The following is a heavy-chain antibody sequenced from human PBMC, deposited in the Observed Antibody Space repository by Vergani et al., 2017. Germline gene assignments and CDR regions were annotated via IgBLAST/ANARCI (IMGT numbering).Heavy chain of an antibody. V-gene: IGHV4-30-4*08. CDR1: GGSISSGDYY. Sequence: QVQLQESGPGLVKPSQTLSLTCTVSGGSISSGDYYWSWIRQPPGKGLEWIGYIYYIGSTYYNPSLKSRVTISVDTSKKQFSLKLSSVTAADTAVYYCSRVGVVRGVSYYYYYYGMDVWGQGTTVTVSS. D-gene: IGHD3-10*01. CDR3: SRVGVVRGVSYYYYYYGMDV. CDR2: IYYIGST. J-gene: IGHJ6*02.